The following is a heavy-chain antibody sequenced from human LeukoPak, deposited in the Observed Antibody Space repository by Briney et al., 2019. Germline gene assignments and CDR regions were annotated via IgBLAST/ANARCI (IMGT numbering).Heavy chain of an antibody. J-gene: IGHJ4*02. V-gene: IGHV4-34*01. CDR1: GGSFSGYY. Sequence: PSETLPLTCAVYGGSFSGYYWSWIRQPPGKGLEWIGEINHSGSTNYNPSLKSRVTISVDTSKNQFSLKLSSVTAADTAVYYCASSGSYNAPFDYWGQGTLVTVSS. CDR2: INHSGST. D-gene: IGHD1-26*01. CDR3: ASSGSYNAPFDY.